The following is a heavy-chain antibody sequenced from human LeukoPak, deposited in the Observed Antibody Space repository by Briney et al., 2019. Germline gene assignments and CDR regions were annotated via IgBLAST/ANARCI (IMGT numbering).Heavy chain of an antibody. J-gene: IGHJ6*02. CDR3: ARGRDIVQAYGMDV. D-gene: IGHD2-8*01. CDR2: INHSGST. Sequence: SETLSLTCTVSGGSISSSSYYWGWIRQPPGKGLEWIGEINHSGSTNYNPSLKSRVTISVDTSKNQFSLKLSSVTAADTAVYYCARGRDIVQAYGMDVWGQGTTVTVSS. CDR1: GGSISSSSYY. V-gene: IGHV4-39*07.